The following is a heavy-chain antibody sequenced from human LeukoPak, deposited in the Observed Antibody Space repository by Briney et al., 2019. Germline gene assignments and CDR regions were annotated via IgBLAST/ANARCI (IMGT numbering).Heavy chain of an antibody. Sequence: PGVSLRLSCAASGFSLRSYAMHWVRQAPGKGLEYVSAISSNGGSTFYVNSVEGRFTISRGNSKNTLYLQMGSLRAEDMAVYYCARAPYSGSYSDYWGQGTLVTVSS. CDR3: ARAPYSGSYSDY. CDR2: ISSNGGST. V-gene: IGHV3-64*01. J-gene: IGHJ4*02. CDR1: GFSLRSYA. D-gene: IGHD1-26*01.